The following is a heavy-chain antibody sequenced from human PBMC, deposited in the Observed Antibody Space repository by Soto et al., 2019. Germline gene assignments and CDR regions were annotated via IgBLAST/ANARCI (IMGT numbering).Heavy chain of an antibody. CDR3: ARVGYDSSGPDY. D-gene: IGHD3-22*01. V-gene: IGHV4-30-4*01. Sequence: SETLSLTCTVSGGSISSGDYYWSWIRQPPGKGLEWIGYIYYSGSTYYNPSLKSRVTISVDTSKNQFSLKLSSVTAADTAVYYCARVGYDSSGPDYWGQGTLVTVSS. CDR1: GGSISSGDYY. CDR2: IYYSGST. J-gene: IGHJ4*02.